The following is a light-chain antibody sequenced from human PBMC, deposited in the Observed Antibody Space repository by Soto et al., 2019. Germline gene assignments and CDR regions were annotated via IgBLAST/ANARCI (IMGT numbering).Light chain of an antibody. Sequence: EIVMTQSPVTLSVSPGERVSLSCRGSQSVDSYLAWHQQKPGQAPRLLIYAGSTRATGLPGRFSGSGSGTEFTLTISSLQSEDFAVYYCQQYKNWPKTFGQGTKVAIK. CDR2: AGS. V-gene: IGKV3-15*01. J-gene: IGKJ1*01. CDR1: QSVDSY. CDR3: QQYKNWPKT.